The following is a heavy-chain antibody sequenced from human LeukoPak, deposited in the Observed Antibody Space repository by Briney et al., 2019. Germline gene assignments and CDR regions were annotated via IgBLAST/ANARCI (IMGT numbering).Heavy chain of an antibody. CDR3: ATGREYCRSTNCNSFDY. J-gene: IGHJ4*02. V-gene: IGHV1-69*02. CDR1: GRTFSSYT. D-gene: IGHD2/OR15-2a*01. CDR2: IIPILGIA. Sequence: SMKFSCKASGRTFSSYTISWVRQATGQGLEWRGRIIPILGIANYAQKFQGRVTITADKSTSTAYMELSSLRPEDTAVKYCATGREYCRSTNCNSFDYWGQGTLVTVSS.